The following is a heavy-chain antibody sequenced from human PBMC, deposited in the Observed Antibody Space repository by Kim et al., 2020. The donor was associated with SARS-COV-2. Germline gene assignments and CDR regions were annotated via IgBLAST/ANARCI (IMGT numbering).Heavy chain of an antibody. J-gene: IGHJ4*02. CDR1: GFSFSSYS. CDR2: ISAGSDDI. Sequence: GGSLILSCAASGFSFSSYSMGWVRQGPGKGLEWVSIISAGSDDIHYADTVRGRFTTSRDNSKTALFLQMSSLRAEDTAVYYCAKGYTSSTRDFDHWGQGT. V-gene: IGHV3-23*01. CDR3: AKGYTSSTRDFDH. D-gene: IGHD5-18*01.